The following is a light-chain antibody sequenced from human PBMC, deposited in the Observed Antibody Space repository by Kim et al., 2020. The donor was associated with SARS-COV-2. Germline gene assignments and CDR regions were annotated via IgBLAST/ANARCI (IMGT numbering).Light chain of an antibody. V-gene: IGKV1-8*01. CDR3: QQYYSYPRT. CDR1: QGISSY. CDR2: AAS. J-gene: IGKJ1*01. Sequence: TGDQVTSTCRASQGISSYLAWYQQKPGKAPKLLIYAASTLQSGVPSRFSGSGSGTDFTLTISCLQSEDFATYYCQQYYSYPRTFGQGTKVDIK.